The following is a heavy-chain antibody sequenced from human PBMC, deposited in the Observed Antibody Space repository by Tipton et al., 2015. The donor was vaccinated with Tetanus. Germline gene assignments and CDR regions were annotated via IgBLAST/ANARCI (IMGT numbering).Heavy chain of an antibody. D-gene: IGHD1-1*01. CDR1: GYTFTSYV. J-gene: IGHJ3*02. Sequence: QVQLVQSGSELKKPGASVKVSCKASGYTFTSYVMNWVRQAPGQGLEWMGWINTNTGNPTYAQGSTGRFVFSLDTSVSTAYLQISSLGAEVPALYYCARPAWIVWRAFDIWGQGTMFTASS. CDR3: ARPAWIVWRAFDI. CDR2: INTNTGNP. V-gene: IGHV7-4-1*02.